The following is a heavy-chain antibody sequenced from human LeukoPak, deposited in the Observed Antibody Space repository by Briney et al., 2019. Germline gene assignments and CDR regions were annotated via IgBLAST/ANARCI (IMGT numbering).Heavy chain of an antibody. CDR2: ISSNGGTT. CDR1: GFTFSSYA. Sequence: PGGSLRLSCSASGFTFSSYAMHWVRQAPGKGLEYVSAISSNGGTTYYADSVKGRFTISRDNSKNMLYLQMSSLRAEDRAVYYCASFVAAAGYNWFDPWGQGTLVTVSS. D-gene: IGHD6-13*01. CDR3: ASFVAAAGYNWFDP. V-gene: IGHV3-64D*09. J-gene: IGHJ5*02.